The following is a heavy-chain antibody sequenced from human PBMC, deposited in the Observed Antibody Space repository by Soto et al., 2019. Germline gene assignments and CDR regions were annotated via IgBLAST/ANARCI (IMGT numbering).Heavy chain of an antibody. V-gene: IGHV4-59*01. Sequence: SETLSLTCTVSGGSISSYYWSWIRQPPGKGLEWIGYIYYSGSTNYNPSLKSRVTISVDTSKNQFSLKLSSVTAADTAVYYCARVPDCGGDCDSISRWFDPWGQGNLVTVS. CDR2: IYYSGST. J-gene: IGHJ5*02. D-gene: IGHD2-21*02. CDR1: GGSISSYY. CDR3: ARVPDCGGDCDSISRWFDP.